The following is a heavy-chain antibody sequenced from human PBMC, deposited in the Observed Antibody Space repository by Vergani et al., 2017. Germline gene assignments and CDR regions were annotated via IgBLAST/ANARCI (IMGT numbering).Heavy chain of an antibody. V-gene: IGHV3-48*03. D-gene: IGHD3-3*01. CDR3: ARDGDHYDFWSGYPPAWYFDL. Sequence: EVQLVESGGGLVQPGGSLRLSCAASGFTFSSYEMNWVRQAPGKGLEWVSYISSSGSTIYYADSVKGRFTISRDNAKNSLYLQMNSLRAEDTAVYYCARDGDHYDFWSGYPPAWYFDLWGRGTLVTVSS. CDR1: GFTFSSYE. CDR2: ISSSGSTI. J-gene: IGHJ2*01.